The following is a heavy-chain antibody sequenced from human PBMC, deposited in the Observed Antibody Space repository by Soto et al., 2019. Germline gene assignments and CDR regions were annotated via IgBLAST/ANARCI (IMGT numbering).Heavy chain of an antibody. CDR2: IKSKTDGGTT. CDR1: GFTFSNAW. D-gene: IGHD2-2*01. V-gene: IGHV3-15*01. Sequence: GSLRLSCAASGFTFSNAWMSWVRQAPGKGLEWVGRIKSKTDGGTTDYAAPVKGRFTISRDDSKNTLYLQMNSLKTEDTAVYYCTTGRVDCSSTSCPTSPDYYYYYGMDVWGQGTTVTVSS. J-gene: IGHJ6*02. CDR3: TTGRVDCSSTSCPTSPDYYYYYGMDV.